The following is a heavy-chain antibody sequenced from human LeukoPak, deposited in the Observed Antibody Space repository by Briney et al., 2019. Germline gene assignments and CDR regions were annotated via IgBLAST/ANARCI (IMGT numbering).Heavy chain of an antibody. V-gene: IGHV1-2*02. J-gene: IGHJ3*02. D-gene: IGHD3-22*01. CDR3: ASLYYYDSSGVIDAFDI. CDR1: GYTFTGYY. CDR2: INPNSGGT. Sequence: GASVKVSCKASGYTFTGYYMHWVRQAPGQGLEWMGWINPNSGGTNYAQKFQGRVTMTRDTSISTAYMELSRLRSDDTAVYYCASLYYYDSSGVIDAFDIWGQGTTVTVSS.